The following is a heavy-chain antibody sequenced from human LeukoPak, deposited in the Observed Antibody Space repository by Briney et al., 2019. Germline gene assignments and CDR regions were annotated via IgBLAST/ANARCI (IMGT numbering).Heavy chain of an antibody. J-gene: IGHJ4*02. CDR1: GGSISSSNW. CDR3: ARTNSGYDLQIDY. Sequence: SGTLSLTCAVSGGSISSSNWWSWVRQPPGKGLEWIGEIYHSGSTNYNPSLKSRVTISVDKSKNQFSLKLSSVTAADTAVYYCARTNSGYDLQIDYWGQGTLVTVSS. V-gene: IGHV4-4*02. CDR2: IYHSGST. D-gene: IGHD5-12*01.